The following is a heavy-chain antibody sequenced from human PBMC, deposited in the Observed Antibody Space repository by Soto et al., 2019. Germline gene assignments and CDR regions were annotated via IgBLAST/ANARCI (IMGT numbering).Heavy chain of an antibody. J-gene: IGHJ4*02. V-gene: IGHV3-74*01. CDR1: GVGLNMYW. CDR3: IRGPRPSSVGTGAF. CDR2: INDDGTRT. Sequence: GWSMRLGCAACGVGLNMYWMQGVRKDPGEGPEWVTRINDDGTRTDYADSAKGRFTISRDNAKDILYLQMNALRVDDTAVYYCIRGPRPSSVGTGAFWGQGTLVTVSS. D-gene: IGHD3-10*01.